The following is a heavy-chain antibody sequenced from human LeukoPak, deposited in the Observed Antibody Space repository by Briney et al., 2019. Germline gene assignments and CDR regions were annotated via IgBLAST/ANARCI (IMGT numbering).Heavy chain of an antibody. J-gene: IGHJ5*02. D-gene: IGHD3-3*01. CDR1: GFTFSSYW. V-gene: IGHV3-7*01. Sequence: GGTLRLSCAASGFTFSSYWMSWGPEAPGKGLEWGANITQDGSEKYYVDSVKGRFTIPRHNAKNSLYLQMNSLRAEDTAVYYCARYTYCDFWCGPNWFDPWGQGTLVTVSS. CDR2: ITQDGSEK. CDR3: ARYTYCDFWCGPNWFDP.